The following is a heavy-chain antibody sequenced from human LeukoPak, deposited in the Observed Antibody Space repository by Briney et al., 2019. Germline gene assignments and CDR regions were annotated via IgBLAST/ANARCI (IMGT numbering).Heavy chain of an antibody. CDR1: GFTFDDYA. J-gene: IGHJ6*04. Sequence: GGSLRLSCAVSGFTFDDYAMHWVRQAPGKGLEWVSGISWNSGNIGYADSVKGRFTISRDNAKNSLYLQMNSLRAEDTAVYYCAELRITMIGGVWGKGTTVTISS. D-gene: IGHD3-10*02. CDR2: ISWNSGNI. V-gene: IGHV3-9*01. CDR3: AELRITMIGGV.